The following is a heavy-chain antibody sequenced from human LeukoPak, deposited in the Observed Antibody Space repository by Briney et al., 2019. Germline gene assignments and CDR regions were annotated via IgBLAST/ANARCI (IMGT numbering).Heavy chain of an antibody. Sequence: PGGSLRLSCAASGSSFSRYWMHWVRQAPGKGLVWVSLVQSDGSNTIYADSVKGRFTISRDIAKNTLYLQINSLRAEDTAIYYCTSGRRCGYEYWGQGTLVTVSS. D-gene: IGHD3-22*01. CDR2: VQSDGSNT. CDR3: TSGRRCGYEY. CDR1: GSSFSRYW. J-gene: IGHJ4*02. V-gene: IGHV3-74*01.